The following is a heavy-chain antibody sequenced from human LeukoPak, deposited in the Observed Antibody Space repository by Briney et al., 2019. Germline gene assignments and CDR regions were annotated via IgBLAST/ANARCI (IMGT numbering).Heavy chain of an antibody. CDR2: ISYDGSNK. D-gene: IGHD4-17*01. V-gene: IGHV3-30*18. J-gene: IGHJ4*02. CDR1: GFTFSSYG. Sequence: GRSLRLSCAASGFTFSSYGMHWVRQAPGKGLEWVAVISYDGSNKYYADSVKGRFTISRDNSKNTLYLQMNSLRAEDTAVYYCAKTKGYGDRRTLLTDYWGQGTLVTVSS. CDR3: AKTKGYGDRRTLLTDY.